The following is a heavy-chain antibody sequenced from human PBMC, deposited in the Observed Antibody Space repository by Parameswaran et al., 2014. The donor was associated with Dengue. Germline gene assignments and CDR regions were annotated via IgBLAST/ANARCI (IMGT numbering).Heavy chain of an antibody. Sequence: RWIRQPPGKGLEWVSAISGSGGSTYYADSVKGRFTISRDNSKNTLYLQMNSLRAEDTAVYYCAKAIYQPKSFDYWGQGTLVTVSS. V-gene: IGHV3-23*01. J-gene: IGHJ4*02. CDR2: ISGSGGST. CDR3: AKAIYQPKSFDY. D-gene: IGHD2/OR15-2a*01.